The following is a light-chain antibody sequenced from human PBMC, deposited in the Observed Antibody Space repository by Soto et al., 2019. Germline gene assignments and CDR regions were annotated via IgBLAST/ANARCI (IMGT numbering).Light chain of an antibody. Sequence: DIVMTQSPDSLAVSLGERATINCKSSHSVLYSSGNKNYLAWYQQKPGQAPRLLIYAASSRISGIPDRFSGSGSGTDFTLTISRLEPEDFAVYHCQQYGSAPRTFGQGTKVEIK. J-gene: IGKJ1*01. CDR2: AAS. CDR1: HSVLYSSGNKNY. V-gene: IGKV4-1*01. CDR3: QQYGSAPRT.